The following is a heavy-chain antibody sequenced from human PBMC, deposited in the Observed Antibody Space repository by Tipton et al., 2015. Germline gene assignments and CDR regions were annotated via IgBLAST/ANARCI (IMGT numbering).Heavy chain of an antibody. CDR3: ARLVGVGSYYFDY. D-gene: IGHD2-15*01. V-gene: IGHV3-53*01. Sequence: SLRLSCSASGFSFVDHAMSWVRQAPGKGLEWVSVIYSGGSTYYADSVKGRFTISRDNSKNTLYLQMNSLRAEDTAVYYCARLVGVGSYYFDYWGQGTLVTVSS. J-gene: IGHJ4*02. CDR1: GFSFVDHA. CDR2: IYSGGST.